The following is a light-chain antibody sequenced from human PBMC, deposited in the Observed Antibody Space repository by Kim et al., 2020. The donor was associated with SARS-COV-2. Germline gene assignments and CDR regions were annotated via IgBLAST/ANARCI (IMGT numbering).Light chain of an antibody. CDR1: SSDVGSYNL. Sequence: QSALTQPASVSGSPGQSITITCTGTSSDVGSYNLVSWYQQAPGKAPKVMFYEDNKRPAGVSNRFSGSKSGNTASLTISGLQAEDEADYYCCSYAGSNSYLFGTGTKVTVL. CDR2: EDN. V-gene: IGLV2-23*01. CDR3: CSYAGSNSYL. J-gene: IGLJ1*01.